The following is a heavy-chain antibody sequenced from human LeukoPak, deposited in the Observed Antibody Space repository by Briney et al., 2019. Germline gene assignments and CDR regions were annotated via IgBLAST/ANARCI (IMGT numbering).Heavy chain of an antibody. CDR1: GYTFTSYD. D-gene: IGHD2-8*01. V-gene: IGHV1-8*03. Sequence: GASVKVSCKASGYTFTSYDINWVRQATGQGLEWMGWMNPNSGNTGYAQKFQGRVTITRNTSISTAYMELSSLRSEDTAVYYCERVRLNGRYFDYWGQGTLVTVSS. J-gene: IGHJ4*02. CDR3: ERVRLNGRYFDY. CDR2: MNPNSGNT.